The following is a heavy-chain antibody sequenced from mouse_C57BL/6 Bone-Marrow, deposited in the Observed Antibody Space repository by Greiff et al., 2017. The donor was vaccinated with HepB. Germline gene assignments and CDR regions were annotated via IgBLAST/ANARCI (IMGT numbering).Heavy chain of an antibody. J-gene: IGHJ4*01. Sequence: QVQLKQPGAELVKPGASVKLSCKASGYTFTSYWMHWVKQRPGQGLEWIGMIHPNSGSTNYNEKFKSKATLTVDKSSSTAYMQLSSLTSEDSAVYYCARGGLLSAMDYWGQGTSVTVSS. V-gene: IGHV1-64*01. CDR3: ARGGLLSAMDY. CDR2: IHPNSGST. D-gene: IGHD2-1*01. CDR1: GYTFTSYW.